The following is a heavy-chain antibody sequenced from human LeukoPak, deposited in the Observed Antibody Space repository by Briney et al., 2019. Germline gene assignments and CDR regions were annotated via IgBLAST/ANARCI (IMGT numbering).Heavy chain of an antibody. CDR1: VFTFSSYA. CDR2: ISGSSGST. Sequence: GGSLRLSCAACVFTFSSYAMSGVRQAPGKGLEWVSAISGSSGSTYYADTVKGRFTISRDNSKNTLYLQMNSLRAEDTAVYHCAKDKTGVSPYWGQGALVTVSS. CDR3: AKDKTGVSPY. J-gene: IGHJ4*02. D-gene: IGHD2-8*01. V-gene: IGHV3-23*01.